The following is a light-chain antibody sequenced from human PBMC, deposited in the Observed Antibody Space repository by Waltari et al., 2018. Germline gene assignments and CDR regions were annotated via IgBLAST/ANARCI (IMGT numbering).Light chain of an antibody. CDR2: DDS. CDR3: QVWDSSSDHWV. V-gene: IGLV3-21*02. Sequence: SYVLTQPPSVSVARGQTARLNCGGTNLGITSLHWYQQKPGQAPVLVVYDDSDRPAGIPERFSGSNSGNTATLTISRVEAGDEAVYYCQVWDSSSDHWVFGGGTKLTVL. CDR1: NLGITS. J-gene: IGLJ3*02.